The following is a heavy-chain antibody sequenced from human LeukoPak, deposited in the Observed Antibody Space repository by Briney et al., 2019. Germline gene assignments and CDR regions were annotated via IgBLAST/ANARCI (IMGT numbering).Heavy chain of an antibody. V-gene: IGHV3-48*03. J-gene: IGHJ4*02. CDR3: ARYPSLRGYSGYDLKYYFDY. CDR2: ISSSGSTI. D-gene: IGHD5-12*01. CDR1: GFNFSSYE. Sequence: GGSLRLSCAASGFNFSSYEMNWVRQAPGKGLEWVSYISSSGSTIYYADSVRGRFTISRDNAKSSLYLQMNSLRAEDTAVYYCARYPSLRGYSGYDLKYYFDYWGQGTLVTVSS.